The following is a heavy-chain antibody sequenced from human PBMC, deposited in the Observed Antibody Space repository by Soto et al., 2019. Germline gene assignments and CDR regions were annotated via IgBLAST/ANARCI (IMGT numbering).Heavy chain of an antibody. V-gene: IGHV3-33*01. J-gene: IGHJ6*02. Sequence: PGGSLRLSYAASGFTFSSYGMHWVRQAPGKGLEWVAVIWYDGSNKYYADSVKGRFTISRDNSKNTLYLQMNSLRAEDTAVYYCARVLAAAGFRRFGMDVWGQGTTVTVSS. CDR1: GFTFSSYG. CDR2: IWYDGSNK. D-gene: IGHD6-13*01. CDR3: ARVLAAAGFRRFGMDV.